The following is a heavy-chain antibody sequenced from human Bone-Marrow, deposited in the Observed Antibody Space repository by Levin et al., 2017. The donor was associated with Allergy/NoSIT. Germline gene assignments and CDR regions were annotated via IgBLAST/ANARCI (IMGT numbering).Heavy chain of an antibody. CDR1: GFTFSDHY. J-gene: IGHJ4*02. CDR2: TRNKANSYTT. CDR3: IRSRGSSPYACHY. D-gene: IGHD2-2*01. V-gene: IGHV3-72*01. Sequence: GGSLRLSCAVSGFTFSDHYMDWVRQAPGEGLEWVGRTRNKANSYTTEYAASVKGRFTISRDDSKNSLYLQMNSLKAEDTAVYYCIRSRGSSPYACHYWGQGTLVTVSS.